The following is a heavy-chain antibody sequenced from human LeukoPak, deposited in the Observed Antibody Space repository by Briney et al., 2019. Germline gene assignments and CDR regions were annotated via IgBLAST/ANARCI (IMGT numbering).Heavy chain of an antibody. CDR3: ARGLAEGVDY. Sequence: SETLSLTCAVYGGSFSGYYWSWIRQPPGKGLEWIGEINHSGSTNYNPSLKSRVTISVDTSKNQFSLKLSSVTAADTAVYYCARGLAEGVDYWGQGTLVTVSS. CDR1: GGSFSGYY. D-gene: IGHD3-16*01. V-gene: IGHV4-34*01. J-gene: IGHJ4*02. CDR2: INHSGST.